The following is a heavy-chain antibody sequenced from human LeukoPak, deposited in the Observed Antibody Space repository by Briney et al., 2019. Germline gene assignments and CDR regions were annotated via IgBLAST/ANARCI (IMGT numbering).Heavy chain of an antibody. V-gene: IGHV3-7*02. J-gene: IGHJ1*01. D-gene: IGHD6-13*01. Sequence: GGSLRLSCAASGFTFSRYWMSWVRQAPGKGLEWVANINPDGSATYYVDSVKGRFTISRDNAKNSMYLQMNSVRAEDTAVYYCASPPVATGGNVYFHHWGQGTLVTVSS. CDR3: ASPPVATGGNVYFHH. CDR1: GFTFSRYW. CDR2: INPDGSAT.